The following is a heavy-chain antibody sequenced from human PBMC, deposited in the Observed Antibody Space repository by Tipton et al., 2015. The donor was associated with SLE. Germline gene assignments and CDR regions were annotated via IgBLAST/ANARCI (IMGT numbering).Heavy chain of an antibody. Sequence: LVKPTQTLSLTCAVYGGSFSGYYWSWIRQPPGKGLEWIGSIYYSGSTYYNPSLKSRVTISVDTSKNQFSLKLSSVTAADTAVYYCARRLSGSQGYFDYWGQGTLVTVSS. CDR3: ARRLSGSQGYFDY. J-gene: IGHJ4*02. D-gene: IGHD3-22*01. V-gene: IGHV4-34*01. CDR1: GGSFSGYY. CDR2: IYYSGST.